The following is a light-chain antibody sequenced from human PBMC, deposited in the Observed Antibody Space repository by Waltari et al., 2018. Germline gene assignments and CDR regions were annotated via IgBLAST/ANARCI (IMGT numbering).Light chain of an antibody. V-gene: IGKV1-39*01. Sequence: DIQMTQSPSSLSASVGDRVTITCRASQSIRSYLNWYQQKPGKAPKLLIYAASSLQSGGRSRFSGSGSGTDFTLTISSLQPEDFATYYCQQANTFPVTFGQGTRLEIK. J-gene: IGKJ5*01. CDR1: QSIRSY. CDR3: QQANTFPVT. CDR2: AAS.